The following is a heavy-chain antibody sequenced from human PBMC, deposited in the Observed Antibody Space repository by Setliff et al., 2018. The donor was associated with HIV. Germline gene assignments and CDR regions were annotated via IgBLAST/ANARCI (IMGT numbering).Heavy chain of an antibody. D-gene: IGHD7-27*01. V-gene: IGHV4-59*11. Sequence: PSETLSLTCAVSGVSTSSHYWSWIRQPPGTGLEWIRYIYYSESTTYNTSLKSRVTISVDTSKNQFSLARTSVTAADTAVYCCTRGNWGSIGRFDYWGQGILVTVSS. J-gene: IGHJ4*02. CDR3: TRGNWGSIGRFDY. CDR1: GVSTSSHY. CDR2: IYYSEST.